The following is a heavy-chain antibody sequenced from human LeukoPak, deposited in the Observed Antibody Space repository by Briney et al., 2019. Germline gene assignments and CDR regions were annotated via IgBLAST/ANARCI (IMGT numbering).Heavy chain of an antibody. CDR1: GYTLYDYA. J-gene: IGHJ3*02. CDR2: TTWWSERK. Sequence: GGSLRLSCAASGYTLYDYAMHWVRRAPGKGRVGGSGTTWWSERKGHTDSVKGRFPIHRHNAKHSLSLKMKSLRAEDGSLFHCAKAGGSGYYNVACDMGGQETMDTVS. CDR3: AKAGGSGYYNVACDM. D-gene: IGHD3-22*01. V-gene: IGHV3-9*01.